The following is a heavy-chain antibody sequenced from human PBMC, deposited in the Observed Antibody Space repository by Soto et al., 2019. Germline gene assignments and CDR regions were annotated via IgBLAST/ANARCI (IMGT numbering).Heavy chain of an antibody. V-gene: IGHV6-1*01. CDR2: TYYRSKWYN. Sequence: SQTLSLTCAISGDSVSSNSAAWNWIRQSPSRGLEWLGRTYYRSKWYNDYAVSVKSRITINPDTSKNQFSLQLNSVTPEDTAVYYCARDLLGEVSLSEFPFDYWGQGTLVTVSS. CDR1: GDSVSSNSAA. CDR3: ARDLLGEVSLSEFPFDY. J-gene: IGHJ4*02. D-gene: IGHD3-16*02.